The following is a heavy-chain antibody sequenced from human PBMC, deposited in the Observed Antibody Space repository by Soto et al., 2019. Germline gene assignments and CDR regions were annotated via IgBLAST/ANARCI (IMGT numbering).Heavy chain of an antibody. D-gene: IGHD3-10*01. V-gene: IGHV3-9*01. CDR1: GFTFNDYD. J-gene: IGHJ3*02. Sequence: GGSLRLSCAASGFTFNDYDMHWVRQAPGKGLEWVSGISWNSGSILYADSVKGRFTMSRVDAKNSLYLQMNSLRVEDTAVYYCANFARGGSDAFDIWGQGTMVTVSS. CDR3: ANFARGGSDAFDI. CDR2: ISWNSGSI.